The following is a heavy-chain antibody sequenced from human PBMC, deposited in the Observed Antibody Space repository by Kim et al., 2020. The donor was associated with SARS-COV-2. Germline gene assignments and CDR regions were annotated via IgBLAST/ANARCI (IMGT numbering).Heavy chain of an antibody. CDR3: ARIPCTSSTCFVRFDY. CDR2: IYPGDSDT. J-gene: IGHJ4*01. D-gene: IGHD2-2*01. Sequence: GESLKISCKGSGYSFTNYWIGWVRQMPGKGLEWMGIIYPGDSDTRYSPSFQGQVTMSADKSTSTACLQWSSLTASDTAMYYCARIPCTSSTCFVRFDYWG. V-gene: IGHV5-51*01. CDR1: GYSFTNYW.